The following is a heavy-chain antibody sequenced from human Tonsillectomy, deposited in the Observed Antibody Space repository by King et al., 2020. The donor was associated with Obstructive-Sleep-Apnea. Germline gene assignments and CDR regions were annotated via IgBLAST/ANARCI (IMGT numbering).Heavy chain of an antibody. CDR3: ARDLYDSSSWYWFDP. Sequence: VQLVESGAEVKKPGSSVKVSCKASGGTFSSYAISWVRQAPGQGLERMGGITPIFGTANYAQKFQGRVTISADESTSTAYMELSSLRSEDTAVYYCARDLYDSSSWYWFDPWGQGTLVTVSS. J-gene: IGHJ5*02. D-gene: IGHD6-13*01. CDR1: GGTFSSYA. CDR2: ITPIFGTA. V-gene: IGHV1-69*01.